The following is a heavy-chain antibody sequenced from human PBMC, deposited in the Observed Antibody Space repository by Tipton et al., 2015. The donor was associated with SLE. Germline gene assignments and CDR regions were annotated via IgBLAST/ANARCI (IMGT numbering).Heavy chain of an antibody. CDR2: LADSGNT. J-gene: IGHJ4*02. D-gene: IGHD6-13*01. Sequence: TLSLTCAVSGSSISSSNWWGWIRQPPGKGLEWIGSLADSGNTNYNPSLRSRVTMSIDTSKSQFSLKLSSVTATDTAVYYCAREVGSTWTPRFDYWGQGTLVTVSS. CDR3: AREVGSTWTPRFDY. V-gene: IGHV4-28*03. CDR1: GSSISSSNW.